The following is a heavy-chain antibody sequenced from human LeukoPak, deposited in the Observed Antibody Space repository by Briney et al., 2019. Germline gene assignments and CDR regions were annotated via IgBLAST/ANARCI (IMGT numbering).Heavy chain of an antibody. J-gene: IGHJ3*02. CDR2: FDPEDGET. D-gene: IGHD1-1*01. V-gene: IGHV1-24*01. CDR1: GYSLTELS. CDR3: ATVRLRTTGTYDAFDI. Sequence: GASVKVSCKVSGYSLTELSMHRVRQAPGKGLEWMGGFDPEDGETIYAQKFQGRVTMTEDTSTDTAYMELSSLRSEDTAVYYCATVRLRTTGTYDAFDIWGQGTMVTVSS.